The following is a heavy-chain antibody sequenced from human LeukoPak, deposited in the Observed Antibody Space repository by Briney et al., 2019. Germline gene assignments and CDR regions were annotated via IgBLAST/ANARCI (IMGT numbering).Heavy chain of an antibody. D-gene: IGHD3-10*01. CDR2: IYYSGST. CDR3: ATGMVRGVIIRY. J-gene: IGHJ4*02. Sequence: SETLSLTCTVSGGSINSSGYYWGWIRQPPGKGLEWIGSIYYSGSTYYNPSLKSRVTISVDTSKNQFSLKLSSVTAADTAVYYCATGMVRGVIIRYWGQGTLVTVSS. CDR1: GGSINSSGYY. V-gene: IGHV4-39*07.